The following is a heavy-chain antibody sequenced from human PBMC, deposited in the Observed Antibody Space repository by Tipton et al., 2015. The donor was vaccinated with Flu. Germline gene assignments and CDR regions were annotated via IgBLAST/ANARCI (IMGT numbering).Heavy chain of an antibody. CDR2: IYFSGYT. CDR1: GGSIRGDY. J-gene: IGHJ4*02. Sequence: TLSLTCTVSGGSIRGDYWTWIRQPPGKGLEWIGYIYFSGYTKYNPSLKSRVIMSVDTSKNQFSLKLSSVTAADTAAYYCAREGNAVGATVDYWGQGTLVTVSS. D-gene: IGHD1-26*01. V-gene: IGHV4-59*01. CDR3: AREGNAVGATVDY.